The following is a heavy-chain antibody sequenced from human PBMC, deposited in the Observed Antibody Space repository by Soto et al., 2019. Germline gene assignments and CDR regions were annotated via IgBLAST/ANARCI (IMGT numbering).Heavy chain of an antibody. Sequence: QVQLVQSGAEVKKPGASVKVSCTASGYTFTSYGISWVRQAPGQGLERMGWVSAYNGNTNYAHKLQGRVTITTDTSTSTAKMELRILRSEDKAVYYCARAGVVVVAATPSYYGMDVWGQGTTVTVSS. D-gene: IGHD2-15*01. CDR2: VSAYNGNT. CDR3: ARAGVVVVAATPSYYGMDV. J-gene: IGHJ6*02. CDR1: GYTFTSYG. V-gene: IGHV1-18*01.